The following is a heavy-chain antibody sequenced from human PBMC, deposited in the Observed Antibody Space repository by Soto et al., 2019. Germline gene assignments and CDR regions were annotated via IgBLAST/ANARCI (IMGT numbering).Heavy chain of an antibody. D-gene: IGHD2-15*01. Sequence: SETLSLTCTVSGGSISSYYWSWIRQPPGKGLEWIGYIYYSGSTNYNPSLKSRVTISVDTSKNQFSLKLSSVTAADTAVYYCARDPPPECSGGSCIGDAFDSWGQGTRVTVSS. J-gene: IGHJ3*02. CDR3: ARDPPPECSGGSCIGDAFDS. V-gene: IGHV4-59*01. CDR2: IYYSGST. CDR1: GGSISSYY.